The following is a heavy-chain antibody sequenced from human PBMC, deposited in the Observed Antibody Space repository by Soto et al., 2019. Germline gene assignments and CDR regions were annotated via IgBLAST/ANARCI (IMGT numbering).Heavy chain of an antibody. CDR1: GGSISSGDYY. V-gene: IGHV4-30-4*01. CDR2: IYYSGST. Sequence: PSETLSLTCTVSGGSISSGDYYWSWIRQPPGKGLEWIGYIYYSGSTYYNPSLQSRVTISVDTSKNQFSLKLSSVTASDTAVYYCARTRVVPAARADYWGQGNLVTVPS. D-gene: IGHD2-2*01. CDR3: ARTRVVPAARADY. J-gene: IGHJ4*02.